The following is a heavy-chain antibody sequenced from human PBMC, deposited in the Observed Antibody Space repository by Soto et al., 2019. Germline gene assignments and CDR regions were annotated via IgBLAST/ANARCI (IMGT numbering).Heavy chain of an antibody. J-gene: IGHJ5*02. CDR3: ARDWHYYGSGSYYTNWFDP. Sequence: QVQLVQSGAEVKKPGASVKVSCKASGYTFTSYAMHWVRQAPGQRLEWMGWINAGNGNTKYSQKFQGRVTITRDTSASTAYMNLSSPRSEDTAVYYCARDWHYYGSGSYYTNWFDPWGQGTLVTVSS. D-gene: IGHD3-10*01. CDR1: GYTFTSYA. V-gene: IGHV1-3*01. CDR2: INAGNGNT.